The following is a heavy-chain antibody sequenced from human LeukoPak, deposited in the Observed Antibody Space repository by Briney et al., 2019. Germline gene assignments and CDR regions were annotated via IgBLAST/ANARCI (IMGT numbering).Heavy chain of an antibody. D-gene: IGHD3-22*01. Sequence: GASVKVSCKASGYTFSSDYLHWVRQAPGQGLEWMGIINPSGGSTSYAQKFQGRVTMTRDTSTSTVYMELSSLRSEDTAVYYCARAMTYDSSGWGLRFDDAFDIWGQGTMVTVSS. V-gene: IGHV1-46*01. CDR3: ARAMTYDSSGWGLRFDDAFDI. CDR1: GYTFSSDY. CDR2: INPSGGST. J-gene: IGHJ3*02.